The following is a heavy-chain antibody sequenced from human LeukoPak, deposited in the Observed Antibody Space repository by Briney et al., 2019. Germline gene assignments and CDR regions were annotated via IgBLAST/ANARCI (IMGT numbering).Heavy chain of an antibody. Sequence: SETLSLTCTVSGDSLSSYHWSWIRQPPGKGLEWIGYIYYSGSTKYNPSLKSRVTISVDTSKNQFSLKLSSVTAADTAVYYCARGHLVSNAFDIWGQGTMVTVSS. V-gene: IGHV4-59*12. J-gene: IGHJ3*02. CDR2: IYYSGST. CDR3: ARGHLVSNAFDI. D-gene: IGHD5/OR15-5a*01. CDR1: GDSLSSYH.